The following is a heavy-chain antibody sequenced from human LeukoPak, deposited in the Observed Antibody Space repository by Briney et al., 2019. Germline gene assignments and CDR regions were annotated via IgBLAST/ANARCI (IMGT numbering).Heavy chain of an antibody. J-gene: IGHJ4*02. CDR1: GFTFSSYS. CDR3: AKVHDSGTYATLDY. D-gene: IGHD3-10*01. V-gene: IGHV3-21*04. CDR2: ISSSSSYI. Sequence: KTGGSLRLSCAASGFTFSSYSMNWVRQAPGKGLEWVSSISSSSSYIYYADSVKGRFTISRDNAKNSLYLQMNSLRAEDTAVYHCAKVHDSGTYATLDYWGQGTLVTVSS.